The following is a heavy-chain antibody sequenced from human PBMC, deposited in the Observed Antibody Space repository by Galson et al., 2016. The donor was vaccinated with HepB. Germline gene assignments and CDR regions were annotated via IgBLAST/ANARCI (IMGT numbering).Heavy chain of an antibody. D-gene: IGHD2-21*01. CDR3: ASHCGGDCYNNLADAFDI. V-gene: IGHV4-39*01. J-gene: IGHJ3*02. CDR2: VYYSGTA. Sequence: TLSLTCTVSSGSISSSRYYWGWIRQPPGKGLEWIGSVYYSGTAYYDPSLKSRVSISVDTSKNQFSLRLSSVTAGDTAVYFCASHCGGDCYNNLADAFDIWGRGTIVTVSS. CDR1: SGSISSSRYY.